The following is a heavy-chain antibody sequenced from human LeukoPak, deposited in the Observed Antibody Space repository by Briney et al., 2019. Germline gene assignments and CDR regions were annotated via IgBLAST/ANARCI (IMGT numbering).Heavy chain of an antibody. CDR3: AKDRGYDYGDYNAFDI. J-gene: IGHJ3*02. Sequence: GGSLRLSCAASGFTFDDYAMHWVRQAPGKGLEWVSGISWNSGSIGYADSVKGRFTISRDNAKNSLYLRMNSLRAEDTALYYCAKDRGYDYGDYNAFDIWGQGTMVTVSS. CDR1: GFTFDDYA. D-gene: IGHD4-17*01. V-gene: IGHV3-9*01. CDR2: ISWNSGSI.